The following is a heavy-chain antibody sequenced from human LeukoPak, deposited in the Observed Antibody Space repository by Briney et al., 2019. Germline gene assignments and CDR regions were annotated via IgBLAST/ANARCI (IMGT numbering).Heavy chain of an antibody. CDR2: IYPGDSDA. CDR3: AKQWDCTGGSCYPNYFDS. CDR1: GYTFRRNW. Sequence: GESLKISCQGSGYTFRRNWIAWVRQQPGKGREWMGIIYPGDSDAKYTPSFRGQVTMSVDKSTSTAYLQWNSLKASDTAIYYCAKQWDCTGGSCYPNYFDSWGQGTLVTVSS. D-gene: IGHD2-15*01. V-gene: IGHV5-51*01. J-gene: IGHJ4*02.